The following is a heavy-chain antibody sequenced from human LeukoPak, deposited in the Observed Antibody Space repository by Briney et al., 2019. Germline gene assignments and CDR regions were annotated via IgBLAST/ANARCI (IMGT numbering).Heavy chain of an antibody. CDR1: GLTFSRYA. CDR3: AKEVYYFDTSGLYSFAFDI. D-gene: IGHD3-22*01. CDR2: NSASGGST. V-gene: IGHV3-23*01. J-gene: IGHJ3*02. Sequence: GGSLRLSCAASGLTFSRYAMSWVRQAPGKGLEWVSANSASGGSTYYADSVKGRFTISRDNSKNTLYLQMNSLRVEDTAVYYCAKEVYYFDTSGLYSFAFDIWGQGTMVTVPS.